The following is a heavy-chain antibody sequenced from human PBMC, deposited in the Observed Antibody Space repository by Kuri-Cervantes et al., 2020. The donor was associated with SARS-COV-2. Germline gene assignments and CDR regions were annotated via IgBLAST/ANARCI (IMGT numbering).Heavy chain of an antibody. J-gene: IGHJ4*02. CDR3: AKDRVGVQDF. D-gene: IGHD2-21*01. CDR2: ISHDGKNK. V-gene: IGHV3-30*18. Sequence: GESLKISCAASGFNFSRTDMHWVRQAPGKGQEWVAVISHDGKNKKCIAPGKGRFTISRDNSQNTLYLHMKRLRSEDTAMYYCAKDRVGVQDFWGQGTLVTVSS. CDR1: GFNFSRTD.